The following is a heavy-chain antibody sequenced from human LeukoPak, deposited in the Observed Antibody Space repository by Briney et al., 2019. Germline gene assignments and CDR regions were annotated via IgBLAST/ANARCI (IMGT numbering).Heavy chain of an antibody. CDR3: ALRRNFCFDY. Sequence: GGSLRLSCAASGFTFSSYWMSWVRQAPGKGLEWVAIVKQDGSEKYYVDSVKGRFTISRDNAKNSLYLQMNSLRGEDTAVYYCALRRNFCFDYWGQGTLVTVSS. D-gene: IGHD3-3*01. V-gene: IGHV3-7*01. CDR2: VKQDGSEK. CDR1: GFTFSSYW. J-gene: IGHJ4*02.